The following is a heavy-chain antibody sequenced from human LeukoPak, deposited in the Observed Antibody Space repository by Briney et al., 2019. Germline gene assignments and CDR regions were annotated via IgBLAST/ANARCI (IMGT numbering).Heavy chain of an antibody. J-gene: IGHJ5*02. V-gene: IGHV4-4*07. CDR2: IYTSGST. CDR1: GGSISSYY. D-gene: IGHD5-12*01. CDR3: ARGLSPRTIVATITWFDP. Sequence: SETLSLTCTVSGGSISSYYWSWIRQPAGKGLEWIGRIYTSGSTNYNPSLKSRVTMSVDTSKNQFSLKLSSVTAADTAVYYCARGLSPRTIVATITWFDPWGQGTLVTVSS.